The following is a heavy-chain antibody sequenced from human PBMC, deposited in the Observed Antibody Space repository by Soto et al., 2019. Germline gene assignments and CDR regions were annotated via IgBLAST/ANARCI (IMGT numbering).Heavy chain of an antibody. D-gene: IGHD3-9*01. CDR2: IIPMFGTT. V-gene: IGHV1-69*06. J-gene: IGHJ4*02. CDR1: GGTFTNYT. CDR3: AIGIGLQYFDWPFEY. Sequence: QVQLVQSGAEVKKPGSSVKVSCKASGGTFTNYTISWVRQAPGQGLEWMGGIIPMFGTTNHAQKFQGRVTINANKSTTTAHMELSSLRSEDTAVYYCAIGIGLQYFDWPFEYWGQGTLVTVSS.